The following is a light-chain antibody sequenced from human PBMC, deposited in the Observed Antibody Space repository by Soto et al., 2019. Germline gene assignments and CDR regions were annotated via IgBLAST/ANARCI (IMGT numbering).Light chain of an antibody. Sequence: IVLTQSPCTLSQSPGERATLSWRASQNVRSYLAWYQQKPGQAPRLLIYDVSNRATGIPARFSGSGSGTDFTLTISSLETEDFAVYYCQQRSNWPITFGQGTRLEIK. CDR3: QQRSNWPIT. CDR1: QNVRSY. J-gene: IGKJ5*01. CDR2: DVS. V-gene: IGKV3-11*01.